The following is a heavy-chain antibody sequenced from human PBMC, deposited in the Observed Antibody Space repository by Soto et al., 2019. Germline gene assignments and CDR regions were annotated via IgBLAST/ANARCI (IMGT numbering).Heavy chain of an antibody. CDR2: INAGNGDT. CDR3: ARAISGYVT. J-gene: IGHJ4*02. V-gene: IGHV1-3*01. Sequence: VQLVQSGAEVKKPGASVRISCTASGISYTTYAIHWVRQAPGQGLEWMGWINAGNGDTRYSQRFQGRVTLTTDTSATTTDMDLSSLRSEDTSIYSCARAISGYVTWGQGTLVTVSS. CDR1: GISYTTYA. D-gene: IGHD5-12*01.